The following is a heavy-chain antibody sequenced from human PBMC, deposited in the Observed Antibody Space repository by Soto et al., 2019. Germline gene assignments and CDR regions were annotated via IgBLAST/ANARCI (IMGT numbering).Heavy chain of an antibody. CDR2: ISLSGST. V-gene: IGHV4-4*02. CDR1: GGSISTSNW. CDR3: ARDHIVGATWFDP. Sequence: QVQLQESGPGLVKPSGTLSLTCAVSGGSISTSNWWSWVRQPPGKGLEWIGQISLSGSTNYNPSLKSRVTISVAKSKNQFSLKLSSVTAADTAMYFCARDHIVGATWFDPWGQGTLVTVSS. D-gene: IGHD1-26*01. J-gene: IGHJ5*02.